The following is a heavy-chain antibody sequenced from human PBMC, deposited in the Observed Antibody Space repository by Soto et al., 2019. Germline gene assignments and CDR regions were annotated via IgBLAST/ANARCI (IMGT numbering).Heavy chain of an antibody. CDR3: AHAFGGTCWPNDEFDI. CDR2: IYWDDDQ. D-gene: IGHD3-3*02. V-gene: IGHV2-5*02. CDR1: GFSLRGDGVG. Sequence: QITLKESGPTLVKPTQSLTLTCTVSGFSLRGDGVGVGWIRQPPGKALEWLALIYWDDDQRYSPSLTTRLTIPTDTSKIQVVLTMTNMDPVDTATYYSAHAFGGTCWPNDEFDIWGQGTEVTVS. J-gene: IGHJ3*02.